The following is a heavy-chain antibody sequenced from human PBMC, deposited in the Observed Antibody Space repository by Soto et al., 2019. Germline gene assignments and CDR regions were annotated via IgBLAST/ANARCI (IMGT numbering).Heavy chain of an antibody. CDR2: ISYDGSNK. CDR3: AKVYDSSGPIDY. J-gene: IGHJ4*02. Sequence: GGSLRLSCAASGFTFSSYGMHWVRQAPGKGLEWVAVISYDGSNKYYADSVKGRFTISRDNSKNTLYLQMNSLRAEDTAVYYCAKVYDSSGPIDYWGQGTLVTVSS. CDR1: GFTFSSYG. D-gene: IGHD3-22*01. V-gene: IGHV3-30*18.